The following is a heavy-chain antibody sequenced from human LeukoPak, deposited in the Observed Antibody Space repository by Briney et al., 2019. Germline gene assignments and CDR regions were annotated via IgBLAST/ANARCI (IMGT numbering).Heavy chain of an antibody. CDR3: AREAGEDDYGDYGSN. V-gene: IGHV3-30-3*01. J-gene: IGHJ4*02. CDR1: GFTFSSYA. CDR2: ISYDGSNK. Sequence: GRSLRLSCAASGFTFSSYAMHWVRQAPGKGLEWVAVISYDGSNKYYADSVKGRFTISRDNSKNTLYLQMNSLRAEDTAVYYCAREAGEDDYGDYGSNWGQGTLVTVSS. D-gene: IGHD4-17*01.